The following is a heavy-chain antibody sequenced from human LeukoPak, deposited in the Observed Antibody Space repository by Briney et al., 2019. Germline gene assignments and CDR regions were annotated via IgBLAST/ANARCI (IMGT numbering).Heavy chain of an antibody. V-gene: IGHV3-30*02. CDR3: AKGISNGLDY. CDR2: IRYDESDK. D-gene: IGHD4-17*01. CDR1: GFTFSSND. Sequence: GGSLRLSCSASGFTFSSNDMHWVRQAPGKGLEWVAFIRYDESDKYYADSVKGRFTISRDNSKNTLYLQMNSLRAEDTAVYYCAKGISNGLDYWGQGTLATVSS. J-gene: IGHJ4*02.